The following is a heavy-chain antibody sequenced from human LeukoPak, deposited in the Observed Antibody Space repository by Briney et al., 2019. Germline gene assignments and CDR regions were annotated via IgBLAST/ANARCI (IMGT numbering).Heavy chain of an antibody. CDR1: GFTFSSYT. D-gene: IGHD4-23*01. CDR3: ARARDYGGKTFDY. CDR2: ISSSSSTI. Sequence: GRSLRLSCAASGFTFSSYTMNWVRQAPGKGLEWVSYISSSSSTIYYADSVKGRFTISRDKAKNSLYLQMKSLRDEDTAVYYCARARDYGGKTFDYWGQGTLVTVSS. J-gene: IGHJ4*02. V-gene: IGHV3-48*02.